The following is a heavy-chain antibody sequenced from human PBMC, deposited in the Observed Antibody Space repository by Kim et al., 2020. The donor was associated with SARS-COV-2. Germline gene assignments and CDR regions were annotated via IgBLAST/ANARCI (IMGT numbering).Heavy chain of an antibody. D-gene: IGHD1-1*01. Sequence: GGSLRLSCAASGFTFDDYAMHWVRQAPGKGLEWVSGISWNSGSIGYADSVKGRFTISRDNAKNSLYLQMNSLRAEDTALYYCAKDIGFRGQSTGTTTWFDPWGQGTLVTVSS. CDR1: GFTFDDYA. J-gene: IGHJ5*02. CDR3: AKDIGFRGQSTGTTTWFDP. CDR2: ISWNSGSI. V-gene: IGHV3-9*01.